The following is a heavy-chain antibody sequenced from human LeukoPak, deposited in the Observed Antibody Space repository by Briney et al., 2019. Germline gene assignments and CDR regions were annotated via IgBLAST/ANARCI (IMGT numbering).Heavy chain of an antibody. CDR3: ARTTKGYARGPGYSYYYYMDV. CDR1: SVSISSSSYY. V-gene: IGHV4-39*07. D-gene: IGHD5-12*01. J-gene: IGHJ6*03. Sequence: SETLSLTCTVSSVSISSSSYYCGWIRQPPGNGLEWIGSIYYSGRTYYNPSLKSRVTISVDTSKKQFSLKLRSVTAADTAVYYCARTTKGYARGPGYSYYYYMDVWGKGTTVTISS. CDR2: IYYSGRT.